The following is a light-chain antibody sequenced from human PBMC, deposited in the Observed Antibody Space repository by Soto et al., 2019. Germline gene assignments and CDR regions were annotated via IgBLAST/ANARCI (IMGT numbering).Light chain of an antibody. CDR3: QFYDSSLSGWV. V-gene: IGLV1-40*01. CDR2: GNS. J-gene: IGLJ3*02. CDR1: SSNIGAGYD. Sequence: QSVLTQPPSVSGAPGQRVTISCTGSSSNIGAGYDVHWYQQIPGTAPKLLIYGNSNRPSGVPDRFAGSKSGTSASLAITGLQAEDEADYYCQFYDSSLSGWVFGGGTQLTVL.